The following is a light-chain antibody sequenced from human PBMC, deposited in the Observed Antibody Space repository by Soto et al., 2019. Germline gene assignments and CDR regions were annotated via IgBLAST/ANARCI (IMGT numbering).Light chain of an antibody. V-gene: IGKV3-11*01. CDR1: QSVSSS. CDR3: QQRSNWPPT. Sequence: IVVTQSPATLSVSPGERVTLSCRASQSVSSSLAWYQQRPGQAPRLLIYDASNRATGIPARFSGSGSGTDFTLTISSLEPEDFAVYYCQQRSNWPPTFGQGTQLEIK. J-gene: IGKJ5*01. CDR2: DAS.